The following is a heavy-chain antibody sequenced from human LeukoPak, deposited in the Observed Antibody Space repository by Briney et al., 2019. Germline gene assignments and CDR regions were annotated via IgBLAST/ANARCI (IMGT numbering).Heavy chain of an antibody. D-gene: IGHD3-3*01. Sequence: SETLSLTCTVSGVSISISNHYWTWIRQPQGKGLQWVVNIYSSVTTNYNPSLKSRVTISVDTSKNQFSLKLTSVTAADTAVYYCARRNYDVLSGYYDAFDIWDQGTMVTVSS. CDR1: GVSISISNHY. CDR3: ARRNYDVLSGYYDAFDI. J-gene: IGHJ3*02. V-gene: IGHV4-39*01. CDR2: IYSSVTT.